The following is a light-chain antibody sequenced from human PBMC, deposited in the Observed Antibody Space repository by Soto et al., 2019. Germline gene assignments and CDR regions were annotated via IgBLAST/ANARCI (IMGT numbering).Light chain of an antibody. CDR2: DDS. J-gene: IGLJ3*02. CDR1: SSDIGSYNL. CDR3: CSYAGRSIWV. Sequence: QSALTQPASVSGSPGQSITISCTGTSSDIGSYNLVSWYQQHPGKAPKFMIYDDSKRPSGISNRFSGSKSGNTASLTISGLQAEDEADYYCCSYAGRSIWVFGGGTKLTVL. V-gene: IGLV2-23*01.